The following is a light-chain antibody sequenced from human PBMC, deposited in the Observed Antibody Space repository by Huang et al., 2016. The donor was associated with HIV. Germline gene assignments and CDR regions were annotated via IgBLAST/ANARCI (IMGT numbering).Light chain of an antibody. V-gene: IGKV3-15*01. CDR3: QQYNNWPPGDT. Sequence: EIVMTQSPATLSVSPGERATLSCRASQSVSNLAWYQKKPGQALGLLIFGGYTRATGIPARFGGSGSGTEFTLTVSSLQFEDSAVYYCQQYNNWPPGDTFGQGTKLEIK. CDR2: GGY. CDR1: QSVSN. J-gene: IGKJ2*01.